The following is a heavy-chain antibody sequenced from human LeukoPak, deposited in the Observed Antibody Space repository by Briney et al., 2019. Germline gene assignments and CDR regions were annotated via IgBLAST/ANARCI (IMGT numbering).Heavy chain of an antibody. V-gene: IGHV4-34*12. CDR1: GVSFSGYY. Sequence: PSETLSLTCAVYGVSFSGYYWSWIRQPPGKGLEWIGEIILSGRTNSNPSLKRLATISVDTSKNQFSLKLSSVTAADTAVYYCARDRLLWFGGSYYYGMDVWGKGTTVTVSS. CDR3: ARDRLLWFGGSYYYGMDV. D-gene: IGHD3-10*01. J-gene: IGHJ6*04. CDR2: IILSGRT.